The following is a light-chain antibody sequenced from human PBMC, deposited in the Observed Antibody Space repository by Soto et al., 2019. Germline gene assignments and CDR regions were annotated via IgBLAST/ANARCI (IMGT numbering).Light chain of an antibody. Sequence: QSVLTQPASVSGSPGQSITISCTGTSSDVGGYNSVSWYQHHPGRAPKLMIFDVSDRPSGVSSRFSGSTSGNTASLTISGLQAEDEADYYCSSYTTSSTPHYVFGPGTKVTVL. CDR3: SSYTTSSTPHYV. CDR1: SSDVGGYNS. J-gene: IGLJ1*01. V-gene: IGLV2-14*03. CDR2: DVS.